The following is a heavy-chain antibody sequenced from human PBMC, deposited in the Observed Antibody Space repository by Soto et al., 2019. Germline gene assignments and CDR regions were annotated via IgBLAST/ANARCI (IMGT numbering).Heavy chain of an antibody. CDR3: ARDDGGYRYGRRKYHFAS. V-gene: IGHV3-21*01. CDR1: GFPFSSYN. D-gene: IGHD5-18*01. CDR2: ISASSSI. Sequence: PVGSLRLSCASSGFPFSSYNMNWVRQAPGKGLEWVASISASSSIYYADSMKGRFTISRDNAKNSLYLHMNDLRAEDTAVYYCARDDGGYRYGRRKYHFASWAQGNGVPAPQ. J-gene: IGHJ4*02.